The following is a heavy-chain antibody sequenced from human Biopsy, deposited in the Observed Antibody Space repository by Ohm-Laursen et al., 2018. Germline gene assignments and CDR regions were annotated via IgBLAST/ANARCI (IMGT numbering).Heavy chain of an antibody. CDR1: GVTFNSYA. Sequence: GASVKVSCKTSGVTFNSYAISWVRQAPGQGLEWMGGVMPIFGTANYAQKFQGRVTITADKSTSTAHLDLSSLRSEDTAVCYCATRVTPVTTLYYYAMDVWGQGTTVTVSS. D-gene: IGHD4-17*01. CDR2: VMPIFGTA. CDR3: ATRVTPVTTLYYYAMDV. V-gene: IGHV1-69*06. J-gene: IGHJ6*02.